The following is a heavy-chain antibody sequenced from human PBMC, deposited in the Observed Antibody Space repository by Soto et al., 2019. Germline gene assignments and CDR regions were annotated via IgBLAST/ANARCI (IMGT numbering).Heavy chain of an antibody. D-gene: IGHD6-13*01. Sequence: QVQLQQWGAGLLKPSETLSLTCAVYGGSFSGYYWSWIRQPPGKGLEWIGEINHSGSTNYNPSLKSRVTISVDTSKNQFSLKLSSVTAADTAVYYCASVGGYSSSRPDYWGQGTLVTVSS. J-gene: IGHJ4*02. CDR1: GGSFSGYY. V-gene: IGHV4-34*01. CDR2: INHSGST. CDR3: ASVGGYSSSRPDY.